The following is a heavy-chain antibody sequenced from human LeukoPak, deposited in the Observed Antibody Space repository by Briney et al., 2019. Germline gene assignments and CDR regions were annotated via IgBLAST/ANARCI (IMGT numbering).Heavy chain of an antibody. CDR1: GGSISSGGYY. Sequence: ASETLSLTCTVSGGSISSGGYYWSWIRQHPGKGLEWIGYIYYSGSTYYNPSLKSRVTISVDTSKNQFSLKLSSVTAADTAVYYCARESKWELLGYFDYWGQGTLVTVSS. D-gene: IGHD1-26*01. J-gene: IGHJ4*02. CDR2: IYYSGST. CDR3: ARESKWELLGYFDY. V-gene: IGHV4-31*03.